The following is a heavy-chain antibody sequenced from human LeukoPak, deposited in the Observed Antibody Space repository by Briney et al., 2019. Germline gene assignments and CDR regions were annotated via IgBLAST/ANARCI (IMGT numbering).Heavy chain of an antibody. CDR1: GGTFSSYA. D-gene: IGHD1-26*01. CDR2: ISAYNGNT. V-gene: IGHV1-18*01. J-gene: IGHJ4*02. CDR3: ARDWQLRPGDY. Sequence: ASVKVSCKASGGTFSSYAISWVRQAPGQGLEWMGWISAYNGNTNYAEKFQDRVTMTTDTSTTTAYMELRSLRSDDTAVYYCARDWQLRPGDYWGQGTLVTVSS.